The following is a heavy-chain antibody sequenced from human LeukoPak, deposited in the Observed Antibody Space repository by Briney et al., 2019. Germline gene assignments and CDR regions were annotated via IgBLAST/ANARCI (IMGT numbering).Heavy chain of an antibody. V-gene: IGHV4-59*08. CDR2: IYYSGST. D-gene: IGHD3-16*01. CDR1: GGSISPYY. Sequence: SSETLSLTCTASGGSISPYYWSWIRQPPGKGLEWIGYIYYSGSTNYNPSLKSRVIISVDTSKNQFSLKLNSVTAADTAMYYCARHGGGGESYPRVFDYWGRGNLVTVFS. CDR3: ARHGGGGESYPRVFDY. J-gene: IGHJ4*02.